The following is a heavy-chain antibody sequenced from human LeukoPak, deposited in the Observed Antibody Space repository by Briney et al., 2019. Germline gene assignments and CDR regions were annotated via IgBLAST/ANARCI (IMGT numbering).Heavy chain of an antibody. V-gene: IGHV3-74*01. CDR2: TASDGSST. Sequence: GGPLSLSCAASGFTLSSYGMNWVRPAPAKGLVWVSRTASDGSSTTYADSVEGRFSISRDNAKNTLYLQMNSLRVEDTAVYYCARGRPHGNDYWGQGTLVTVSS. CDR1: GFTLSSYG. D-gene: IGHD4-23*01. J-gene: IGHJ4*02. CDR3: ARGRPHGNDY.